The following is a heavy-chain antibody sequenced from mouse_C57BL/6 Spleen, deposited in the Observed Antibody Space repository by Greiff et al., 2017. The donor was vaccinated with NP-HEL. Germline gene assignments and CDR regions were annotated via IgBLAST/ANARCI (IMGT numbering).Heavy chain of an antibody. CDR3: AIPIYSYASISVYFDY. Sequence: QVQLQQPGAELVKPGASVKLSCKASGYTFTSYWMHWVKQRPGQGLEWIGMIHPNSGSTNYNEKFKSKATLTVDKSSSTAYMQLSSLTSEASAVYYCAIPIYSYASISVYFDYWGQGTTLTVSS. CDR2: IHPNSGST. D-gene: IGHD1-1*01. CDR1: GYTFTSYW. V-gene: IGHV1-64*01. J-gene: IGHJ2*01.